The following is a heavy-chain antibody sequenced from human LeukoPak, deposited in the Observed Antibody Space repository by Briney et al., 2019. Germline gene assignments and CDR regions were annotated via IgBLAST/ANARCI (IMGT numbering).Heavy chain of an antibody. CDR1: GFAFSSYW. D-gene: IGHD6-6*01. CDR3: ARVYHSSSGRAIDY. CDR2: IKQDGSEK. V-gene: IGHV3-7*01. J-gene: IGHJ4*02. Sequence: GGSLRLSCAASGFAFSSYWMSWVRQAPGKGLEWVANIKQDGSEKYYVDSVKGRFTISRDNAKNSLYLQMNSLRAEDTALYYCARVYHSSSGRAIDYWGQGTLVTVSS.